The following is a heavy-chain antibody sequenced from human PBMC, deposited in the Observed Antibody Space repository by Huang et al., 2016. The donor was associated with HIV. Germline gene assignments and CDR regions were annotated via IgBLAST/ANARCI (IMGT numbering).Heavy chain of an antibody. V-gene: IGHV3-23*01. CDR2: ISGSGGST. CDR3: AKDVRMFDP. CDR1: GFTFSSYA. J-gene: IGHJ5*02. Sequence: EVQLLESGGGVVQPGGSLRLSCAASGFTFSSYAMSWVGQDPGKGLEWVAAISGSGGSTYYADSVKGRFTISRDKSKNTLYLQMNSLRAEDTAVYYCAKDVRMFDPWGQGTLVTVSS.